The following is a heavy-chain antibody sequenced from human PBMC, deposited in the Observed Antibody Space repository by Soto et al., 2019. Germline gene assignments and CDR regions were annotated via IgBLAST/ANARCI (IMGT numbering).Heavy chain of an antibody. CDR1: GFTFSTYA. CDR3: AREVGTIAAAGVGGY. V-gene: IGHV3-30-3*01. D-gene: IGHD6-25*01. CDR2: ISYDGSSK. Sequence: QEQLVESGGGVVQPGRSLRLSCAASGFTFSTYAMHWVRRAPGKGLEWVAIISYDGSSKFYADSVKGRFTISRDNSKNTLYLQMNSLRDEDTAMYYCAREVGTIAAAGVGGYWGQGTLVTVSS. J-gene: IGHJ4*02.